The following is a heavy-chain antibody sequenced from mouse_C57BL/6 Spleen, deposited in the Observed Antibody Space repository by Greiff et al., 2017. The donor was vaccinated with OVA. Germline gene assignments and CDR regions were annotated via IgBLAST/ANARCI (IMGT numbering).Heavy chain of an antibody. CDR1: GYTFTSYW. CDR2: IDPSDSET. CDR3: ATYDSKGTWCAD. V-gene: IGHV1-52*01. J-gene: IGHJ3*01. Sequence: QVQLQQPGAELVRPGSSVKLSCKASGYTFTSYWMHWVKQRPIQGLEWIGNIDPSDSETHYTQQFKDKATLTVDKSSSTAYMQLSSLTSEDSAVDDCATYDSKGTWCADWGQGTLVTVSA. D-gene: IGHD2-5*01.